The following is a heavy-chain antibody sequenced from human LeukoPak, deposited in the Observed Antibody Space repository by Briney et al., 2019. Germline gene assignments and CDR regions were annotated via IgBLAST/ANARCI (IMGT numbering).Heavy chain of an antibody. J-gene: IGHJ4*02. D-gene: IGHD3-3*01. CDR3: TKESDYSNAAPEWGFDS. CDR2: VSGSSSHT. V-gene: IGHV3-23*01. CDR1: GFAFSMYA. Sequence: GGSLKLSCVASGFAFSMYAMSWVRQAPGKGLEWVSGVSGSSSHTADADSVKGRFTISRDNSRNTLYLQMHSLRADDTAVYYCTKESDYSNAAPEWGFDSWGQGTLVTVSS.